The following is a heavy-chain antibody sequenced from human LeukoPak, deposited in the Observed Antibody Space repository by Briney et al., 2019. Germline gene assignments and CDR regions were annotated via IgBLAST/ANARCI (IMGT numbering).Heavy chain of an antibody. CDR3: AKLPDGYSSGSDAFDT. Sequence: GGSLRLSCAASGFTFSSYAIHWVRPAPGKGLEWVAIISYDGSNKYYADSVKGRFTISRDNSKNTLYLRMNSLRAEDTAVYYCAKLPDGYSSGSDAFDTWGQGTMVTVSS. D-gene: IGHD6-19*01. CDR1: GFTFSSYA. CDR2: ISYDGSNK. J-gene: IGHJ3*02. V-gene: IGHV3-30*18.